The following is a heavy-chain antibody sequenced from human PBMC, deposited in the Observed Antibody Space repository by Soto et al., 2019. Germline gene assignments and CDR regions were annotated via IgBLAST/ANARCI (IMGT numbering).Heavy chain of an antibody. J-gene: IGHJ5*02. CDR2: IRNKANSYAT. CDR3: TSHSPEDMIRT. V-gene: IGHV3-73*02. Sequence: EVQLVESGGGLVQPGGSLKLSCAASGFTFSGSALHWVRQASGKGLEWVGRIRNKANSYATAYAASVKGRFTISRDDSKNTAYLQMNSLKTEDTDVYYCTSHSPEDMIRTWGQGTLVTVSS. CDR1: GFTFSGSA. D-gene: IGHD2-15*01.